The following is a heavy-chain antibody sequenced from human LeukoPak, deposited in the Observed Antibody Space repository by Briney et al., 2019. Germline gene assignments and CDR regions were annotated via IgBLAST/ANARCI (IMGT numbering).Heavy chain of an antibody. CDR3: AKDTVPVAGYCSDY. Sequence: GGSLRLSCAASGFTFSSYAMSWVRQAPGKGLEWVSAISGSGGSTYYADSVTGRFTISRDNSKNTLYLQMNSLRGEDTAVYYCAKDTVPVAGYCSDYWGQGTLVTVSS. D-gene: IGHD6-19*01. CDR1: GFTFSSYA. CDR2: ISGSGGST. J-gene: IGHJ4*02. V-gene: IGHV3-23*01.